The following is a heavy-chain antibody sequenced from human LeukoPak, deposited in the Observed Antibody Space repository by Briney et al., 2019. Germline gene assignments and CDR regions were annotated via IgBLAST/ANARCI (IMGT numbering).Heavy chain of an antibody. Sequence: ASVKVSCKASGYTFTSYGISWVRQAPGQGLEWMGGIIPIFGTANYAQKFQGRVTITADESTSTAYMELSSLRSEDTAVYYCARDPLFDWSKRGFDNWFDPWGQGTLVTVSS. CDR2: IIPIFGTA. D-gene: IGHD3-9*01. J-gene: IGHJ5*02. CDR3: ARDPLFDWSKRGFDNWFDP. V-gene: IGHV1-69*13. CDR1: GYTFTSYG.